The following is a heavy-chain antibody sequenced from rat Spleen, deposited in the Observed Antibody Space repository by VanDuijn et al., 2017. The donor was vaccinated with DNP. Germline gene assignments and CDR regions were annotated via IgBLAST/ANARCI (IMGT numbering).Heavy chain of an antibody. V-gene: IGHV5-17*01. CDR3: ARQGDYVKYGLLSHFDY. CDR1: GFTFSDSA. D-gene: IGHD1-6*01. Sequence: EVQLVETGGGVVQPGNSLKLSCAASGFTFSDSAMAWVRQAPKKGLEWVATLSYDGSRTYYRDAVKGRFTNSRDNAKSTLYLQIDSVRSEDTATYYCARQGDYVKYGLLSHFDYWGQGVMVTVSS. CDR2: LSYDGSRT. J-gene: IGHJ2*01.